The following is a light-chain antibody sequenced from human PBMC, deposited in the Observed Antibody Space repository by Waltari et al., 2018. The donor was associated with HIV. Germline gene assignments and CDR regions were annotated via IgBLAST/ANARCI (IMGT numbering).Light chain of an antibody. CDR3: AAWDDWLRGWV. J-gene: IGLJ3*02. CDR1: SHNMGSTN. Sequence: VMTQPHSASGTPGQRVTNSCSGSSHNMGSTNVNWYMQIPAVAPKLLIRNDYARPSGVPGRFSGSKSGTSASLAISGLQTDDEADYYCAAWDDWLRGWVFGGGTKLTVL. CDR2: NDY. V-gene: IGLV1-44*01.